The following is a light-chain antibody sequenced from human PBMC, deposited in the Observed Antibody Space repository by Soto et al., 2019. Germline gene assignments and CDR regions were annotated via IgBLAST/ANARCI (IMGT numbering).Light chain of an antibody. CDR1: QSISSY. V-gene: IGKV1-6*01. CDR2: AAS. CDR3: LQDYGYPRA. J-gene: IGKJ1*01. Sequence: IQMTQSPSSLSASVGDRVTITCRASQSISSYLNWYQQKPGKAPKLLIYAASRLQSGVPSRFSGSGSGTDFTLTISSLQPEDFATYYCLQDYGYPRAFGQGTKVDIK.